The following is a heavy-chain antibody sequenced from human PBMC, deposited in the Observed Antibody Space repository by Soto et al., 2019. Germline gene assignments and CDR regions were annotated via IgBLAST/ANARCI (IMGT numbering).Heavy chain of an antibody. CDR2: ISTGSGYI. Sequence: ASVKVSCKASGGTFSSYSMIWVRQIPGKGLECVSYISTGSGYIKYADSVKGRFTISRDNAKNTLYLEMNGLRVEDTALYYCTRDSGYFDSWGQGIQVTVSS. CDR1: GGTFSSYS. CDR3: TRDSGYFDS. J-gene: IGHJ4*02. V-gene: IGHV3-21*01. D-gene: IGHD6-19*01.